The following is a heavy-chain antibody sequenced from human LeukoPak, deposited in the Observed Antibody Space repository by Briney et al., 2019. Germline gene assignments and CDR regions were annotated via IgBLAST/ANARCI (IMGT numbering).Heavy chain of an antibody. D-gene: IGHD2-2*01. V-gene: IGHV4-39*07. CDR3: ARTAPSYQTGYYFDY. CDR1: GGSISSSSYY. CDR2: IYFTGST. J-gene: IGHJ4*02. Sequence: PSETLSLTCTVSGGSISSSSYYWAWIRQPPGKGLEWIGTIYFTGSTYYNPSLKSRVTISVDTSKSQFSLKLSSVTAADTAVYYCARTAPSYQTGYYFDYWGQGTLVTVSS.